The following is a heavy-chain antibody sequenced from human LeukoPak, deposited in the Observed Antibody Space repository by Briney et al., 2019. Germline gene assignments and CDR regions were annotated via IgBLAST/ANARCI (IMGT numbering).Heavy chain of an antibody. J-gene: IGHJ4*02. Sequence: SETLSLTCTVSGGSISSGGYYWSWIRQPPGKGLEWIGYIYHSGSTYYNPSLKSRVTISVDRSKNQFSLKLSSVTAADTAVYYCARDVAAAGTRAIDYWGQGTLVTVSS. V-gene: IGHV4-30-2*01. CDR1: GGSISSGGYY. CDR2: IYHSGST. CDR3: ARDVAAAGTRAIDY. D-gene: IGHD6-13*01.